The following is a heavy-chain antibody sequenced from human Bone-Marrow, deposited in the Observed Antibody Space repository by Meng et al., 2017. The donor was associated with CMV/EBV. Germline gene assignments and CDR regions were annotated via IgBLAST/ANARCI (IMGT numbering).Heavy chain of an antibody. J-gene: IGHJ6*02. CDR2: MNPNSGNT. V-gene: IGHV1-8*01. Sequence: ASVKVSCKASGYTFTTYDINWVRQATGQGLEWMGWMNPNSGNTGYAQKFQGRVTLTRVTSISTAYMELSSLRSEDTAVYYCAAVGGDCHMRYCDYYGMDVWGQGTTVTVSS. D-gene: IGHD2-21*01. CDR3: AAVGGDCHMRYCDYYGMDV. CDR1: GYTFTTYD.